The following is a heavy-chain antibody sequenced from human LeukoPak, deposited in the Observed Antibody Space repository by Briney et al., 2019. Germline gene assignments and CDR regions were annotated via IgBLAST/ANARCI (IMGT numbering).Heavy chain of an antibody. J-gene: IGHJ4*02. D-gene: IGHD5-12*01. CDR1: GFTFSSYV. Sequence: GGSLRLSCAASGFTFSSYVMSWVRQAPGKGLEWVSAISWNSGSIGYADSVRGRFTISRDNAKNSVYLQMNSLRAEDTALYYCAKDKAPLYSGYDWDLDFWGQGTLVIVSS. CDR3: AKDKAPLYSGYDWDLDF. CDR2: ISWNSGSI. V-gene: IGHV3-9*01.